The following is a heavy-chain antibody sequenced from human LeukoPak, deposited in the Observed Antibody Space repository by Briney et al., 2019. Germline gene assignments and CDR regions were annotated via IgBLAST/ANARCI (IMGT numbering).Heavy chain of an antibody. CDR2: IYYSGST. V-gene: IGHV4-39*01. J-gene: IGHJ4*02. Sequence: SPETLSLTCTVSGGSISSSSYYWGWIRQPPGKGLEWIGSIYYSGSTYYNPSLKSRVTISVDTSKNQFSLKLSSVTAADTAVYYCARRGIAAAAAYIDYWGQGTLVTVSS. CDR3: ARRGIAAAAAYIDY. CDR1: GGSISSSSYY. D-gene: IGHD6-13*01.